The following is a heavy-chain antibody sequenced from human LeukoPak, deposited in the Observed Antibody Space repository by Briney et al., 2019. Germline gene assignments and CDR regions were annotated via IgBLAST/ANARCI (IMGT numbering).Heavy chain of an antibody. J-gene: IGHJ4*02. Sequence: GGSLRLSCAASGFTFSNYAMSWVRQAPGKGLEWVSGISGSGDSTYTADSVKGRFTISRDNSKNTVYLQMNSLRVEDTAVYYCAKDRGYWGQGTLVTVSS. V-gene: IGHV3-23*01. CDR2: ISGSGDST. CDR1: GFTFSNYA. D-gene: IGHD6-13*01. CDR3: AKDRGY.